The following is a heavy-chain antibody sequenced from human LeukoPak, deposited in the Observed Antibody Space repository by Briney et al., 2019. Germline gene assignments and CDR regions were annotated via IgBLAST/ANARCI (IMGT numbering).Heavy chain of an antibody. Sequence: GGTLRLSCGASGFTFSSHGMNWVRQAPGKGLEWVSGISPSGGITYYTDSVKGRFTISRDNSKNTVSLQMNSLRAEDTAVYYCAKDPPRPSGRIAVAGTGGFDYWGQGTLVTVSS. J-gene: IGHJ4*02. CDR3: AKDPPRPSGRIAVAGTGGFDY. D-gene: IGHD6-19*01. V-gene: IGHV3-23*01. CDR1: GFTFSSHG. CDR2: ISPSGGIT.